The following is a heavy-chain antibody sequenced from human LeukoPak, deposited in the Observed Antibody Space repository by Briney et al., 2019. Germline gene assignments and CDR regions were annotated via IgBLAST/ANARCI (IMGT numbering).Heavy chain of an antibody. CDR3: ARDSRELLHG. Sequence: GGSLRLSCVASGFTFSSYSMNWVRQAPWKGLEWVSYISSSSSTIYYAGSVKGRFTISRDNAKNSLYLQMNSLRAEDTAVYYCARDSRELLHGWGQGTLVTVSS. D-gene: IGHD1-26*01. V-gene: IGHV3-48*04. CDR1: GFTFSSYS. J-gene: IGHJ4*02. CDR2: ISSSSSTI.